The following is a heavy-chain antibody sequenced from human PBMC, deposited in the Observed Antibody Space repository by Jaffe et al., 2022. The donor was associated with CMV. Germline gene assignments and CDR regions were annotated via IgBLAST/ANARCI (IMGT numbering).Heavy chain of an antibody. CDR3: AKDQPYSSSWYDRWGYFDY. D-gene: IGHD6-13*01. CDR1: GFTFSSYA. CDR2: ISGSGGST. V-gene: IGHV3-23*04. Sequence: EVQLVESGGGLVQPGGSLRLSCAASGFTFSSYAMSWVRQAPGKGLEWVSAISGSGGSTYYADSVKGRFTISRDNSKNTLYLQMNSLRAEDTAVYYCAKDQPYSSSWYDRWGYFDYWGQGTLVTVSS. J-gene: IGHJ4*02.